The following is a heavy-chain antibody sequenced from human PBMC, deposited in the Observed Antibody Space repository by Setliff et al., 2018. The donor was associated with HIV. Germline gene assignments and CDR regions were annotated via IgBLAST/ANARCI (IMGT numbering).Heavy chain of an antibody. J-gene: IGHJ3*02. Sequence: PSETLSLTCAVSGYSLSSGYFWGWIRQPPGKGLEWIGSIYHSGSTYYNPSLKSRVTISVDTSKNQFSLKLSSVTAADTAVYYCASTSRRLGDSSGNEGAFDIWGQGTMVPVSS. D-gene: IGHD3-22*01. CDR2: IYHSGST. V-gene: IGHV4-38-2*01. CDR3: ASTSRRLGDSSGNEGAFDI. CDR1: GYSLSSGYF.